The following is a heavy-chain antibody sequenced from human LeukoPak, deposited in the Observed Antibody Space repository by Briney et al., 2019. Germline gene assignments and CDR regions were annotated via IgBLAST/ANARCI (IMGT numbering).Heavy chain of an antibody. J-gene: IGHJ4*02. Sequence: ASVKVSCKASGYTFTGYYMHWVRQAPGQGLEWMGWINPNSGGTNYAQKFQGRVTMTRDTSISTAYMELSRLRSDDTAAYYCARDDGLYCSGGSCYSLGYWGQGTLVTVSS. CDR3: ARDDGLYCSGGSCYSLGY. CDR2: INPNSGGT. CDR1: GYTFTGYY. V-gene: IGHV1-2*02. D-gene: IGHD2-15*01.